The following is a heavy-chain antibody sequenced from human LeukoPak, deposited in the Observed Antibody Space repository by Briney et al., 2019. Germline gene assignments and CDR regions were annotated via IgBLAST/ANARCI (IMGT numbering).Heavy chain of an antibody. V-gene: IGHV3-7*01. Sequence: PGGSLRLSCAASRFTFNSYWMSWVRQAPGKGLEWVANIKQDGSERYYVDSVKGRFTISRDNAKNSLYLQMNDLGVEDTALYYCARGYYYGLDVWGKGTTVIVSS. CDR3: ARGYYYGLDV. CDR2: IKQDGSER. CDR1: RFTFNSYW. D-gene: IGHD1-14*01. J-gene: IGHJ6*04.